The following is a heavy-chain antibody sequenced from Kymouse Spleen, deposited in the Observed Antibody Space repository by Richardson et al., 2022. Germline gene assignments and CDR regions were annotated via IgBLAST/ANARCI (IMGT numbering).Heavy chain of an antibody. CDR3: ARDRDWNYYYYYGMDV. V-gene: IGHV4-31*03. D-gene: IGHD1-1*01,IGHD1-20*01,IGHD1-7*01. J-gene: IGHJ6*02. Sequence: QVQLQESGPGLVKPSQTLSLTCTVSGGSISSGGYYWSWIRQHPGKGLEWIGYIYYSGSTYYNPSLKSRVTISVDTSKNQFSLKLSSVTAADTAVYYCARDRDWNYYYYYGMDVWGQGTTVTVSS. CDR2: IYYSGST. CDR1: GGSISSGGYY.